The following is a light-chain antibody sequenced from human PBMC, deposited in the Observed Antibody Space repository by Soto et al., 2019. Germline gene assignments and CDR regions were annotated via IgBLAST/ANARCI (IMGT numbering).Light chain of an antibody. CDR2: DAS. CDR1: QTVSSSF. CDR3: QQYGSSPRT. J-gene: IGKJ2*01. V-gene: IGKV3-20*01. Sequence: EVVLTQSPGTLSLSPGERATLSCRASQTVSSSFLAWFQQKPGQAPRLLIYDASTRAAGIPDRFSGSGSGRDFTLTITRLEPEDFAVYYCQQYGSSPRTFGQGTKPEIQ.